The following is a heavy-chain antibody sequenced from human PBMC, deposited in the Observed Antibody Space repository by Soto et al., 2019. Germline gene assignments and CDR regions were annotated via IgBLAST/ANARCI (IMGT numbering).Heavy chain of an antibody. V-gene: IGHV3-30-3*01. J-gene: IGHJ4*02. CDR2: ISYDGSNK. CDR1: GFTFSSYA. D-gene: IGHD3-22*01. CDR3: ARADLIPHYYDSSGYYSLRTHFDY. Sequence: QVQLVESGGGVVQPGRSLRLSCAASGFTFSSYAMHWVRQAPGKGLEWVAVISYDGSNKYYADSVKGRFTISRDNSKNTLYLQMNSLRAEDTAVYYCARADLIPHYYDSSGYYSLRTHFDYWGQGTLVTVSS.